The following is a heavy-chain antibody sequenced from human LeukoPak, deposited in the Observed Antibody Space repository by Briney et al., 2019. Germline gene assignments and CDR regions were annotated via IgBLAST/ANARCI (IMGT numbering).Heavy chain of an antibody. J-gene: IGHJ4*02. V-gene: IGHV4-59*08. CDR2: IHYSGST. D-gene: IGHD5-12*01. CDR1: GGSISSYY. CDR3: ARHSAWIVATIGEGFDY. Sequence: SETLSLTCTVSGGSISSYYWSWIRQPPGKGLEWIGYIHYSGSTNYNPSLKSRVTISVDTSKNQFSLKLSSVTAADTAVYYCARHSAWIVATIGEGFDYWGQGTLVTVSS.